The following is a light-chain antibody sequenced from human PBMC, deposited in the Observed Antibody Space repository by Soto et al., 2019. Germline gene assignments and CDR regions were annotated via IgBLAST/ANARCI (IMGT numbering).Light chain of an antibody. Sequence: DIQMTQSPSTLSASVGDRVSITCRASQSISRQLAWYQQKPGKAPNLLIYQASNLETGVPSRFTGSGSGTEFTLTISSLQPDVVATYYCLQYQSYWTFGQGTKVEVK. CDR2: QAS. CDR3: LQYQSYWT. CDR1: QSISRQ. V-gene: IGKV1-5*03. J-gene: IGKJ1*01.